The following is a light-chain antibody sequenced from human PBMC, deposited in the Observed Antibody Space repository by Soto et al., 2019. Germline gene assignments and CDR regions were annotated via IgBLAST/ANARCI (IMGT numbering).Light chain of an antibody. V-gene: IGKV1-5*03. Sequence: DIQMTQSPSTLSASVGDSVPITCRASQSISSWLAWYQQKPGKAPKFLIYKASNLESGVPSRFSGSGSGTEFTLTISSLQPDDFATYYCQQYDSYWTFGQGTKVDNK. CDR2: KAS. J-gene: IGKJ1*01. CDR1: QSISSW. CDR3: QQYDSYWT.